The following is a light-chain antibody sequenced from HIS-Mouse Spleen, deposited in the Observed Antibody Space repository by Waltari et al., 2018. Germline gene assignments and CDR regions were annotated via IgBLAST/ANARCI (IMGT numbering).Light chain of an antibody. Sequence: QSALTQPPSASGSPGPSVTISCTGTSSDVGGYNYVSWYQQHPGKAPKLMIYEVSKRPSGVPDRFSGSKSGNTASLTVSGLQAEDEADYYCSSYAGSSTVVFGGGTKLTVL. V-gene: IGLV2-8*01. CDR1: SSDVGGYNY. CDR3: SSYAGSSTVV. CDR2: EVS. J-gene: IGLJ2*01.